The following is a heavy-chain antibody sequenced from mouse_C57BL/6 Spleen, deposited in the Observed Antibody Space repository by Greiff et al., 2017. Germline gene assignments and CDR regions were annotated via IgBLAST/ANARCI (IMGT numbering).Heavy chain of an antibody. CDR3: NRRLGVDY. D-gene: IGHD2-13*01. V-gene: IGHV6-3*01. CDR1: GFTFSNYW. J-gene: IGHJ4*01. Sequence: EVKLVESGGGLVQPGGSMKLSCVASGFTFSNYWMNWVRQSPEKGLEWVAQIRLKSDNYATYYAESVKGRFTISREDSKSSVYLQMNNVRAEDTGIYYCNRRLGVDYWGQGTSVTVSS. CDR2: IRLKSDNYAT.